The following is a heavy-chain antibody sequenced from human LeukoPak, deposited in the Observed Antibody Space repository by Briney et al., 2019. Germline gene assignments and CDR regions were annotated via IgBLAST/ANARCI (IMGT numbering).Heavy chain of an antibody. V-gene: IGHV3-30*18. D-gene: IGHD2-2*02. CDR1: GFRFNTHG. Sequence: EGSLRLSCAASGFRFNTHGMHWVRQAPGKGLEWVAVISYDGSNKYYADSVKGRFTISRDNSKNTLYLQMNSLRAEDTAVYYCAKDQCSSTSCYSPYYYYYYGMDVWGQGTTVTVS. CDR2: ISYDGSNK. CDR3: AKDQCSSTSCYSPYYYYYYGMDV. J-gene: IGHJ6*02.